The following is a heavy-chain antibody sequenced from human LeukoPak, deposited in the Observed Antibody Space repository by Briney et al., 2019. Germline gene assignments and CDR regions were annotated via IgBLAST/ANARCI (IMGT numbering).Heavy chain of an antibody. CDR3: AKPREYSSTWFGVDH. V-gene: IGHV3-23*01. J-gene: IGHJ4*02. CDR1: GFTFSSYA. CDR2: ISGSGGTT. D-gene: IGHD6-13*01. Sequence: PRGSLRLSCAASGFTFSSYAMSWVRQAPGKGLEWVSLISGSGGTTYYADSVKGRFTISRDNSKNTLFLQMYSLRAEDTAAYYCAKPREYSSTWFGVDHWGQGSLVTVSS.